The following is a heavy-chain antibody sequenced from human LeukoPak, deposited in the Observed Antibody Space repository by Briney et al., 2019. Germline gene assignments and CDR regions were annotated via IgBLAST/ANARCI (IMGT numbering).Heavy chain of an antibody. CDR2: ISHDTANT. Sequence: PGGSLRLSCAASGFTFSSYAMNWVRQAPGRGLEWISYISHDTANTFYADSVKGRFTISRDNAKNSLYLQMNSLRAEDTAVYYCARSQHRYGSGPSPGFVGYWGQGTLVTVSS. D-gene: IGHD3-10*01. J-gene: IGHJ4*02. V-gene: IGHV3-48*01. CDR3: ARSQHRYGSGPSPGFVGY. CDR1: GFTFSSYA.